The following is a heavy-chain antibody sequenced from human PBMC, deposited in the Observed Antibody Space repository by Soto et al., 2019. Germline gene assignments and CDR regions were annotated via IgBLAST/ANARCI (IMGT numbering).Heavy chain of an antibody. J-gene: IGHJ6*02. D-gene: IGHD3-10*01. CDR1: GDSVSSNSAA. Sequence: SQTLSLTCAISGDSVSSNSAAWNWIRQSPSRGLXWLXXTXXKXXXXXDXXLSVKSRITINPDTSKNQLSLHLYSVTPEDTAVYYCTGITWFRGMDVWGQGTTVTVSS. V-gene: IGHV6-1*01. CDR3: TGITWFRGMDV. CDR2: TXXKXXXXX.